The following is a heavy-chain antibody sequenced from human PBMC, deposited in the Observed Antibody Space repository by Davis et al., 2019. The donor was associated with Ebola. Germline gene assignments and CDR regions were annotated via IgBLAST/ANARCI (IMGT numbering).Heavy chain of an antibody. CDR1: GFTFSSYW. CDR3: ARGSRNMDV. Sequence: GESLKISCAASGFTFSSYWMHWVRQAPGKGLLWVSRIKSDGSSTSYADSVKGRFTISRDNAKNTLYLQMNSLRAEDTAVYYCARGSRNMDVWGQGTTVTVSS. J-gene: IGHJ6*02. V-gene: IGHV3-74*01. CDR2: IKSDGSST.